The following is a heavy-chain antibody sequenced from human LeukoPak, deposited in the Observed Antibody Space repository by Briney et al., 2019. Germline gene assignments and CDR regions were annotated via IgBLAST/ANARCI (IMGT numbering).Heavy chain of an antibody. J-gene: IGHJ6*03. CDR3: ARGVRGVRSYYYYYMDV. CDR1: GYTFTGYY. Sequence: ASVKVSCKASGYTFTGYYMHWVRQAPGQGLEWMGWINPNSGGTNYAQKFQGRVTMTRDTSISTAYMELSRLRSDDTAVYYCARGVRGVRSYYYYYMDVWGKGTTVTISS. CDR2: INPNSGGT. D-gene: IGHD3-10*01. V-gene: IGHV1-2*02.